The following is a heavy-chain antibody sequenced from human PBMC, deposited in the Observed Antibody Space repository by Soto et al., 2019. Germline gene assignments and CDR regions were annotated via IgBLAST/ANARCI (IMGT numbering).Heavy chain of an antibody. V-gene: IGHV3-30*18. Sequence: PGGSLRLSCAASGFTFSNACMHWVRQAPGKGLEWVAVISYDGSNKYYADSVKGRFTISRDNSKNTLYLQMNSLRAEDTAVYYCAKDLGYYSPFDYWGQGTLVTVSS. CDR2: ISYDGSNK. CDR3: AKDLGYYSPFDY. J-gene: IGHJ4*02. CDR1: GFTFSNAC. D-gene: IGHD3-3*01.